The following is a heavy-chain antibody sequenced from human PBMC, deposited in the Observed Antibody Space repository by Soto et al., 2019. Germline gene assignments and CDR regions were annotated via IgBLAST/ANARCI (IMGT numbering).Heavy chain of an antibody. Sequence: SETLSLTCAVYGGSFSGYYWSWIRQPPGKGLEWIGEINHSGSTNYNPSLKSRVTISVDTSKNQFSLKLSSVTAADTAVYYCARAAPRYCSGGSCYSVRDYCGKGTLVTVSS. CDR3: ARAAPRYCSGGSCYSVRDY. CDR2: INHSGST. V-gene: IGHV4-34*01. J-gene: IGHJ4*02. CDR1: GGSFSGYY. D-gene: IGHD2-15*01.